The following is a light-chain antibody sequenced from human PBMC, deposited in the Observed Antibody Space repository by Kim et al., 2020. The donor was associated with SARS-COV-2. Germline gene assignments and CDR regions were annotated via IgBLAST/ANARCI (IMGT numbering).Light chain of an antibody. V-gene: IGKV1-39*01. J-gene: IGKJ2*01. CDR1: QSINMY. Sequence: DIQMTQSPSSLSASVGDRVTITCRASQSINMYLNWYHQRPGKAPNLLIHAASSLQSGVPSRFSGSGSGTDFTLTISSLQPEDFGYYYCQQSYTTPRTFGQGTKLEI. CDR2: AAS. CDR3: QQSYTTPRT.